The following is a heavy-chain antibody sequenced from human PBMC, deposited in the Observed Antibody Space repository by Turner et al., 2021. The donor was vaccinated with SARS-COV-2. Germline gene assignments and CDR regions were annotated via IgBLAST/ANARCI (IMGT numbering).Heavy chain of an antibody. CDR1: CFTLNNYA. CDR2: ISYDGGNT. V-gene: IGHV3-30-3*01. D-gene: IGHD3-9*01. CDR3: ARDLRRYATAAFDV. Sequence: QVQLVESGGGVVQPGRSLRLSCSASCFTLNNYAFHWVRQAPGKGLEWLSVISYDGGNTYFADSLKGRFTISRDNSKNTVYLQMNSLRAEDTAVYYCARDLRRYATAAFDVWGQGTMVSVSS. J-gene: IGHJ3*01.